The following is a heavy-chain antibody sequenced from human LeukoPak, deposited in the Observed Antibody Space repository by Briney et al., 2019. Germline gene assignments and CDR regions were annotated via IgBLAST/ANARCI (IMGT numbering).Heavy chain of an antibody. Sequence: TSETLSLTCTVSGGSISSYYWSWIRQPPGKGLEWIGYIYYSGSTNYNPSLKSRVTISVDTSKNQFSLKLSSVTAADTAVYYCARMPGGQWPPTGIDYWGQGTLVTVSS. V-gene: IGHV4-59*01. D-gene: IGHD6-19*01. CDR1: GGSISSYY. J-gene: IGHJ4*02. CDR2: IYYSGST. CDR3: ARMPGGQWPPTGIDY.